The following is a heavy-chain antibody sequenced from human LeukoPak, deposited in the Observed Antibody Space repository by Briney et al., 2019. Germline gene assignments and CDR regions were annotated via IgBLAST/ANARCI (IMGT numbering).Heavy chain of an antibody. CDR3: ARGGTVVNPNIFDY. D-gene: IGHD4-23*01. CDR2: IRYDGGNK. J-gene: IGHJ4*02. CDR1: GFTFNTYG. V-gene: IGHV3-30*02. Sequence: PGGSLRLSCAASGFTFNTYGMHWVRQAPVKGLEWMAFIRYDGGNKYYADSVKGRFTTSRDNAENSLYLQMNSLRAEDTAVYYCARGGTVVNPNIFDYWGQGTLVTVSS.